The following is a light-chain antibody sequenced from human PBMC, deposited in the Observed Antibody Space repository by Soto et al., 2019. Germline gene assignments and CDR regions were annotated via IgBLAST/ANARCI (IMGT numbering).Light chain of an antibody. J-gene: IGKJ1*01. CDR3: QQYGNSPQT. V-gene: IGKV3-20*01. CDR1: QSVSSSY. Sequence: EIVLTQSPGTLSLSPGERATLSCRASQSVSSSYLAWYQQKPGQAPRLLIYGVSSRATGIPDRFSGSGSGTDFTLTISRLEPEDFAVYYCQQYGNSPQTFGQGTKVEIK. CDR2: GVS.